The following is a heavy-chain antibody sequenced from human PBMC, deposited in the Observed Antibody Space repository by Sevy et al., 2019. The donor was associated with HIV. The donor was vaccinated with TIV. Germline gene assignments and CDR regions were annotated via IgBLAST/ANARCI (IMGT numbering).Heavy chain of an antibody. V-gene: IGHV3-23*01. CDR3: VKAPFYGFWSGYYAFYGMDV. Sequence: GGSLRLSCGASGFTFSSYAMSWVRQAPGKGLEWVSSISGDNSTYYADSVEGRFTISRDNSQNTLYLQMNSLRAEDTAVYYCVKAPFYGFWSGYYAFYGMDVWGQGTTVTVSS. D-gene: IGHD3-3*01. CDR2: ISGDNST. J-gene: IGHJ6*02. CDR1: GFTFSSYA.